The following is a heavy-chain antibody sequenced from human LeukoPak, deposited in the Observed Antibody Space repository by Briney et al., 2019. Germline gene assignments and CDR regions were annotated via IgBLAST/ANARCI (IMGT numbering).Heavy chain of an antibody. CDR3: ARTLALELADY. J-gene: IGHJ4*02. Sequence: PSGTLSLTCTVSGGSISSSSYYWGWIRQPPGKGLEWIGSIYYSGSTYYNPSLKSRVTISVDTSKNQFSLKLSSVTAADTAVYYCARTLALELADYWGQGTLVTVSS. CDR1: GGSISSSSYY. D-gene: IGHD1-7*01. CDR2: IYYSGST. V-gene: IGHV4-39*07.